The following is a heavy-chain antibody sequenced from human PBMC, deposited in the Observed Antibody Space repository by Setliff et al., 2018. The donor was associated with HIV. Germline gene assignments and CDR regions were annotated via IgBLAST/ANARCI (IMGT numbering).Heavy chain of an antibody. V-gene: IGHV4-34*01. CDR1: GGPLSGHY. J-gene: IGHJ4*02. D-gene: IGHD2-2*01. CDR3: VTSSSWSSRLNF. Sequence: SETLSLTCAVYGGPLSGHYWSWIRQPPGQGLEWIGETSHSGKTNYNPSLKSRVTISVDTSKNQFPLKLTSVTAADTAVYYCVTSSSWSSRLNFWGPGMLVTVPQ. CDR2: TSHSGKT.